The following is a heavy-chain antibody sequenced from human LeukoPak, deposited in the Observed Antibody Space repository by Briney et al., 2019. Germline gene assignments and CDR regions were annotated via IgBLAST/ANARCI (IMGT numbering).Heavy chain of an antibody. CDR3: AKEGGIAVAGFYYYGMDV. V-gene: IGHV3-30*04. CDR1: GFTFSSYA. J-gene: IGHJ6*02. D-gene: IGHD6-19*01. CDR2: ISYDGSNK. Sequence: GRSLRLSCAASGFTFSSYAMHWVRQAPGKGLEWVAVISYDGSNKYYADSVKGRFTISRDNSKNTLYLQMNSLRAEDTAVYYCAKEGGIAVAGFYYYGMDVWGQGTTVTVSS.